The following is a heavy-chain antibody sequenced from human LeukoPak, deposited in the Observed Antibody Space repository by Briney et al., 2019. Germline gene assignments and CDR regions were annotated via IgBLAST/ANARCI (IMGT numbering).Heavy chain of an antibody. D-gene: IGHD3-3*01. J-gene: IGHJ4*02. CDR1: GFTFDDYA. Sequence: GGSLRLSCAASGFTFDDYAMHWVRQAPGKGLEWVSGISWNSGSIGYADSVKGRFTISRDNAKNSLYPQMNSLRAEDTALYYCARGMDFWSGYADYWGQGTLVTVSS. CDR2: ISWNSGSI. V-gene: IGHV3-9*01. CDR3: ARGMDFWSGYADY.